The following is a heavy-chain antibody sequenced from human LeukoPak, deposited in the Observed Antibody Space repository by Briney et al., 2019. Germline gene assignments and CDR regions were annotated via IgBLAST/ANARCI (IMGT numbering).Heavy chain of an antibody. V-gene: IGHV3-30*01. Sequence: PPGRSLRLSCAASGFTFSSYAMPWVRQAPGKGLEWVAVISYDGSNKYYADSVKGRFTISRDNSKNTLYLQMNSLRAEDTAVYYCARDRDDDDGGYFDYWGQGTLVTVSS. CDR3: ARDRDDDDGGYFDY. CDR2: ISYDGSNK. J-gene: IGHJ4*02. D-gene: IGHD3-16*01. CDR1: GFTFSSYA.